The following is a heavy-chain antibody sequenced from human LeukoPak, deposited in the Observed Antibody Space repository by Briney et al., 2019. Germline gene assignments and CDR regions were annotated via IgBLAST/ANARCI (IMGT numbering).Heavy chain of an antibody. D-gene: IGHD1-26*01. CDR1: GFTVSSYA. Sequence: GGSLRLSCAGAGFTVSSYAMSWVRQAPGKGLEWVSTIRGSGGAGTYYADSVKGRFTVSRDNSRNTLYLPMNSLRAEDTAVYYCVKDRGGSPFYGMDVWGQGTTVTVSS. J-gene: IGHJ6*02. V-gene: IGHV3-23*01. CDR3: VKDRGGSPFYGMDV. CDR2: IRGSGGAGT.